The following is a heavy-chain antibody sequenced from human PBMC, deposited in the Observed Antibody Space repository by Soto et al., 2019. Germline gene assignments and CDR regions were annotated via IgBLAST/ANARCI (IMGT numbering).Heavy chain of an antibody. CDR1: GFTFDDYA. D-gene: IGHD6-19*01. V-gene: IGHV3-9*01. J-gene: IGHJ4*02. CDR2: ISWNSGGI. CDR3: AKGVAGPLTRNYFDY. Sequence: GGSLRLSCAASGFTFDDYAMHWVRQAPGKGLEWVSGISWNSGGIGYADSVKGRFTISRDNAKNSLYLQMNSLRAEDTALYYCAKGVAGPLTRNYFDYWGQGTLVTVSS.